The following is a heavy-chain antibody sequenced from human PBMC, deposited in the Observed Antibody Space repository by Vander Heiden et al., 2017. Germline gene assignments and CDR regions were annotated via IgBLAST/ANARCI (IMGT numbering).Heavy chain of an antibody. CDR1: GFTFDDYA. J-gene: IGHJ4*02. Sequence: EVQLVESGGGLVQPGRSLRLSCAASGFTFDDYAMHWVRQAPGKSLDWVSGISWNSGSIGYADSVKGRFTISRDNAKNSLYLQMNSLRAEDTALYYCAKDITAVAGTYFDYWGQGTLVTVSS. V-gene: IGHV3-9*01. CDR3: AKDITAVAGTYFDY. D-gene: IGHD6-19*01. CDR2: ISWNSGSI.